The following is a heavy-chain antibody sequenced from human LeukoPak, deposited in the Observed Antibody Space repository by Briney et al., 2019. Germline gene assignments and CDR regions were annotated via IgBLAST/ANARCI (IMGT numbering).Heavy chain of an antibody. CDR2: IKQDGSEK. CDR3: ARDGSSSWYYYYYYGMDV. CDR1: GFTFNSYS. D-gene: IGHD6-13*01. V-gene: IGHV3-7*03. Sequence: GGSLRLSCAASGFTFNSYSMNWVRQAPGKGLEWVANIKQDGSEKYYVDSVKGRFTISRDNAKNSLYLQMNSLRAEDTAVYYRARDGSSSWYYYYYYGMDVWGQGTTVTVSS. J-gene: IGHJ6*02.